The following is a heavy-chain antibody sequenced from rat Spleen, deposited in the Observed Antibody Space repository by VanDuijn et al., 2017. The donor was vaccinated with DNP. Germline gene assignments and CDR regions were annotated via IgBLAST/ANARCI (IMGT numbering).Heavy chain of an antibody. V-gene: IGHV5-29*01. CDR2: ISYDGSST. J-gene: IGHJ2*01. Sequence: EVQLVESGGGLVQPGRSLKLSCAASGFTFSNYGMAWVRQAPTKGLEWVATISYDGSSTYYRDSVKGRFTISRDNAKSTLYLQMDSLRSEDTATYYCARSSTTDYYYEEYYFDYWGQGVMVTVSS. CDR1: GFTFSNYG. CDR3: ARSSTTDYYYEEYYFDY. D-gene: IGHD1-6*01.